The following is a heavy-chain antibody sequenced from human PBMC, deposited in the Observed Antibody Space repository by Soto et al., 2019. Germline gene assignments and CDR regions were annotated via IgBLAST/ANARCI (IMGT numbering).Heavy chain of an antibody. CDR1: GFTFSSYA. D-gene: IGHD1-26*01. CDR2: ISGSGGST. Sequence: EVQLLESGGGLVQPGGSLRLSCAASGFTFSSYAMSWVRQAPGKGLEWVSAISGSGGSTYYADSVKGRFTISRANSKNTLYLQMNSLRDEDTAVYYCAKDEVGAVYYYYYGMDVWGQGTTVTVSS. CDR3: AKDEVGAVYYYYYGMDV. V-gene: IGHV3-23*01. J-gene: IGHJ6*02.